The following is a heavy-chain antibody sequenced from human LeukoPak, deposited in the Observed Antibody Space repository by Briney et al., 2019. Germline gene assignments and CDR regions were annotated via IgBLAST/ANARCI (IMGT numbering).Heavy chain of an antibody. Sequence: GESLKISCKGSGHSFSNYWIAWVRQMPGKGLEWMGIIYPVDSDTRYSPSFQGQVTISADKSSSTAYLQWSSLKASDTAMYFCARLDTSGSDYFQYWGQGTLVTVSS. V-gene: IGHV5-51*01. CDR2: IYPVDSDT. CDR1: GHSFSNYW. CDR3: ARLDTSGSDYFQY. J-gene: IGHJ1*01. D-gene: IGHD6-19*01.